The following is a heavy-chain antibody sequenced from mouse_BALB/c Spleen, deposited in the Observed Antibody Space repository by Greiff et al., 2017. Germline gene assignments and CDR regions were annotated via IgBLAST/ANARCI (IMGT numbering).Heavy chain of an antibody. CDR2: ISSGSSTI. J-gene: IGHJ2*01. D-gene: IGHD1-1*01. Sequence: EVQRVESGGGLVQPGGSRKLSCAASGFTFSSFGMHWVRQAPEKGLEWVAYISSGSSTIYYADTVKGRFTISRDNPKNTLFLQMTSLRSEDTAMYYCARGNYYGSSHLYFDYWGQGTTLTVSS. V-gene: IGHV5-17*02. CDR3: ARGNYYGSSHLYFDY. CDR1: GFTFSSFG.